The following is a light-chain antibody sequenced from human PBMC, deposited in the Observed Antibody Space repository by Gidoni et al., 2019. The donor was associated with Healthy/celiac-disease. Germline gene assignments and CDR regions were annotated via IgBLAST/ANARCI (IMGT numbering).Light chain of an antibody. J-gene: IGKJ1*01. CDR1: QTVTNRH. V-gene: IGKV3-20*01. CDR3: QHYGSSSET. Sequence: EIVLTQSPGTLSLSQGERATLSCRASQTVTNRHLAWYQQKPGQAPWLLIYGASTRATGIPDRFSGSGSGTDFALTISRLEPEDFAVYYCQHYGSSSETFGQGTKVEIK. CDR2: GAS.